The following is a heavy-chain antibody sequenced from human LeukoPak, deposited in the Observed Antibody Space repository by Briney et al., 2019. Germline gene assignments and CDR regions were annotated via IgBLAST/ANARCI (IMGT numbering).Heavy chain of an antibody. Sequence: GGSLRLSCAASGFTFDDYTMHWVRQAQGKGLEWVSLISWDGGSTYYADSVKGRFTISRDNSKNSLYLQMNSLRTEDTALYYCAKGTIFGVVIPDYYYYMDVWGKGTTVTVSS. V-gene: IGHV3-43*01. CDR2: ISWDGGST. CDR3: AKGTIFGVVIPDYYYYMDV. J-gene: IGHJ6*03. CDR1: GFTFDDYT. D-gene: IGHD3-3*01.